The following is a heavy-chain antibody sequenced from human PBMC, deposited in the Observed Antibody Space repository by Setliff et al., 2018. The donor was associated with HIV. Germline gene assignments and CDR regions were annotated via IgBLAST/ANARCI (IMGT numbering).Heavy chain of an antibody. V-gene: IGHV4-4*09. CDR2: IFASGET. CDR3: ARRIDNSGTFPDKNWFDP. D-gene: IGHD3-10*01. J-gene: IGHJ5*02. CDR1: GASISSYC. Sequence: SETLSLTCTVSGASISSYCWNWIRQPPGKGLEWIGFIFASGETKYNPSLQSRVTISIDTSKNQFSLKLSSVIAADTAMYYCARRIDNSGTFPDKNWFDPWGQGSPVPSPQ.